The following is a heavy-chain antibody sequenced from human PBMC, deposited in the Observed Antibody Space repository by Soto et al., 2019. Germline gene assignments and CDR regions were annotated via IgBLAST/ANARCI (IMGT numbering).Heavy chain of an antibody. CDR1: GGSVSSGSYY. CDR3: ARDLGIAAAGTYGVYYYYGMDV. V-gene: IGHV4-61*01. Sequence: PSETLSLTCTVSGGSVSSGSYYWSWIRQPPGKGLEWIGYIYYSGSTNYNTSLKSRVTISVDTSKNQFSLKLSSVTAADTAVYYCARDLGIAAAGTYGVYYYYGMDVWGQGTTVTVSS. D-gene: IGHD6-13*01. J-gene: IGHJ6*02. CDR2: IYYSGST.